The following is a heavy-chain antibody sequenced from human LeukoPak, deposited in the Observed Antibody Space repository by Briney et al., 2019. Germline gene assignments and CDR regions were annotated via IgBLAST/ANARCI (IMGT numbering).Heavy chain of an antibody. CDR3: ARVSAYSSGWSFDY. CDR2: IYYSGST. D-gene: IGHD6-19*01. Sequence: SETLSLTCTVSGGSISSYYWSWIRQPPGKGLEWIGYIYYSGSTNYTPSLKSRVTISVDTSKNQFSLKLSSVTAADTAVYYCARVSAYSSGWSFDYWGQGTLVTVSS. CDR1: GGSISSYY. J-gene: IGHJ4*02. V-gene: IGHV4-59*01.